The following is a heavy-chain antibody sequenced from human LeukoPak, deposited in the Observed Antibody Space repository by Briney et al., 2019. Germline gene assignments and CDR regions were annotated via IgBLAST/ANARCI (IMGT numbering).Heavy chain of an antibody. Sequence: SQTLSLTCTVSGGSISSGSYYWSWIRQPAGKGLEWIGRIYTSGSTNYNPSLKSRVTISVDTSKNQFSLKLSSVTAADTAVYYCAREETWRDGYNYYYYYYMDVWGKGTTVTVSS. D-gene: IGHD5-24*01. CDR1: GGSISSGSYY. V-gene: IGHV4-61*02. CDR3: AREETWRDGYNYYYYYYMDV. J-gene: IGHJ6*03. CDR2: IYTSGST.